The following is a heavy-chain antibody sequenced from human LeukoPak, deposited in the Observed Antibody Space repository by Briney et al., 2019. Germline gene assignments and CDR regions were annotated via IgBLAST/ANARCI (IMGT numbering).Heavy chain of an antibody. CDR1: GFTFSSYA. V-gene: IGHV3-23*01. J-gene: IGHJ4*02. CDR3: AKDRLITMVRGVTTSADY. Sequence: PGGSLRLSCAASGFTFSSYAMSWVRQPPGKGLEWVSAISGSGGSTYYEDYVKGRFTISRDNSKNTLYLQMNSLRAEDTAVYYCAKDRLITMVRGVTTSADYWGQGTLVTVSS. D-gene: IGHD3-10*01. CDR2: ISGSGGST.